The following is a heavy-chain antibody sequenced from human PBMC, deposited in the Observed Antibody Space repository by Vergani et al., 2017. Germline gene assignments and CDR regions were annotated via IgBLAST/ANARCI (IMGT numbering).Heavy chain of an antibody. V-gene: IGHV3-11*06. J-gene: IGHJ6*02. D-gene: IGHD3-9*01. Sequence: QVQLVESGGGLVKPGGSLRLSCAASGFTFSDYYMSWIRQAPGKGLEWVSYISSSSSYTNYADSVKGRFTISRDNAKNSLYLQMNSLRAEDTAVYYCARDQLPTDLRYFDWFPGSYYYGMDVWGQGTTVTVSS. CDR3: ARDQLPTDLRYFDWFPGSYYYGMDV. CDR1: GFTFSDYY. CDR2: ISSSSSYT.